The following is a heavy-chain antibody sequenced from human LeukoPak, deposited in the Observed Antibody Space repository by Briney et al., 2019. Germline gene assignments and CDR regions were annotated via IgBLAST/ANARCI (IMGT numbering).Heavy chain of an antibody. V-gene: IGHV1-18*01. CDR2: ISAYNGNT. D-gene: IGHD6-6*01. CDR3: ARDGEYSSSLPWVY. J-gene: IGHJ4*02. Sequence: ASVTVSCTSSGYTFTSYGISWVRQAPGQGLEWMGWISAYNGNTNYAHKLQGRVTMTTDTSTSTAYMELRSLRSDDTAVYYCARDGEYSSSLPWVYWGQGTLVTVSS. CDR1: GYTFTSYG.